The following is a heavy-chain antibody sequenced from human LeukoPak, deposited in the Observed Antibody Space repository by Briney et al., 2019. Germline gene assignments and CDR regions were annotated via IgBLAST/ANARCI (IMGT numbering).Heavy chain of an antibody. Sequence: SVKVSCKASGYTFTSYYMHWMRQAPGQGLEWMGGIIPIFGTANYAQKFQGRVTITADESTSTAYMELSSLRSEDTAVYYCARDGCSGGSCYSNWFDPWGQGTLVTVSS. J-gene: IGHJ5*02. V-gene: IGHV1-69*13. D-gene: IGHD2-15*01. CDR3: ARDGCSGGSCYSNWFDP. CDR2: IIPIFGTA. CDR1: GYTFTSYY.